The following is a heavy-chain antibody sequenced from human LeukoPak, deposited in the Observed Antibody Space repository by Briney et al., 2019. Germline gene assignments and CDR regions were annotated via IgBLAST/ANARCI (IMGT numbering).Heavy chain of an antibody. D-gene: IGHD3-22*01. CDR2: IRCDGSNK. V-gene: IGHV3-30*02. CDR1: AFTSTSYG. CDR3: AKAGPYYYDSSGYYPLFDY. J-gene: IGHJ4*02. Sequence: PGGSLTPSCAASAFTSTSYGMRRVRQAPGKWREWVAFIRCDGSNKYYAVSVKGRFTTARDNSKNTLYLKMNSLRAEDTAVYYCAKAGPYYYDSSGYYPLFDYWGQGTLVTVSS.